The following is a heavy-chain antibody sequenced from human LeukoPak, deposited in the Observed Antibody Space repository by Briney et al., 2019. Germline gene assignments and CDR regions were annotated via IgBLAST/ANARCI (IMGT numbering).Heavy chain of an antibody. Sequence: GGSLRLSCAAYGVTFSSYAMSWVRQAPGKGLEWVSATSGSGGSSYYADSVKGRFTISRDSSKNTLYLQMNSLRAEDTAVYYCARDYRDSSSSSFDYWGQGTLVTVSS. CDR1: GVTFSSYA. J-gene: IGHJ4*02. CDR2: TSGSGGSS. D-gene: IGHD6-6*01. CDR3: ARDYRDSSSSSFDY. V-gene: IGHV3-23*01.